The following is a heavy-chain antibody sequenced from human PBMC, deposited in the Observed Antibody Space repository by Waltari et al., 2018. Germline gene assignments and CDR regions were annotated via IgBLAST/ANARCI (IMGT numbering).Heavy chain of an antibody. CDR3: APNGGDGYFDY. D-gene: IGHD3-16*01. Sequence: QVQLQESGPGLVKPSETLSLTCAVSGYSISSGYYWGWIRQPPGKGLEWIGSIYHSGSTYYNPSLKSRVTISVDTSKNQFSLKLSSVTAADTAVYYCAPNGGDGYFDYWGQGTLVTVSS. CDR1: GYSISSGYY. J-gene: IGHJ4*02. V-gene: IGHV4-38-2*01. CDR2: IYHSGST.